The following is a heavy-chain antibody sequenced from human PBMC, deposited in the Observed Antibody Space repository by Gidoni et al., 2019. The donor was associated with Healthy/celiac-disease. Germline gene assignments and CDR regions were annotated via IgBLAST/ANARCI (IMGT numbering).Heavy chain of an antibody. CDR3: TTETPYYYDSSGQFGVRYFDY. D-gene: IGHD3-22*01. CDR1: GFTFSNAW. CDR2: IKSKTDGGTT. V-gene: IGHV3-15*01. J-gene: IGHJ4*02. Sequence: EVQLVESGGGLVKPGGAVRLSCAASGFTFSNAWMSWVRQAPGTGLEWVGRIKSKTDGGTTDYAAPVKGRFTISRDDSKNTLYLQMNSLKTEDTAVYYCTTETPYYYDSSGQFGVRYFDYWGQGTLVTVSS.